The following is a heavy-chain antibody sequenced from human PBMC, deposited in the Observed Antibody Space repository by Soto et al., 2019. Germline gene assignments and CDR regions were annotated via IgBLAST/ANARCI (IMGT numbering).Heavy chain of an antibody. J-gene: IGHJ4*02. V-gene: IGHV4-59*01. CDR2: IYYSGST. CDR1: GGSISSYY. D-gene: IGHD5-18*01. Sequence: QVQLQEAGPGLVKPSETLSLTCTVSGGSISSYYWSWIRQPPGKGLEWIGFIYYSGSTNYNPSLMSRVTISVDTSMNQFSLRLSSVTAADTAVYYCARQYSYGSRAVDYWGQGTLVTVSS. CDR3: ARQYSYGSRAVDY.